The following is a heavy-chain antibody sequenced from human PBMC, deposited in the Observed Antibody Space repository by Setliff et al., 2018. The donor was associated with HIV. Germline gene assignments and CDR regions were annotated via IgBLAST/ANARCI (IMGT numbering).Heavy chain of an antibody. CDR2: INHSGTA. Sequence: SSETLSLTCAVYGGSFSSYYWSWIRQPPGKGLEWIGDINHSGTANYNPSLKSRVTMSLDRSKRQFSLKLTSLTAADTAVYYCAGLSDFLDYWGLGNLVTVSS. V-gene: IGHV4-34*01. J-gene: IGHJ4*02. CDR1: GGSFSSYY. D-gene: IGHD2-21*01. CDR3: AGLSDFLDY.